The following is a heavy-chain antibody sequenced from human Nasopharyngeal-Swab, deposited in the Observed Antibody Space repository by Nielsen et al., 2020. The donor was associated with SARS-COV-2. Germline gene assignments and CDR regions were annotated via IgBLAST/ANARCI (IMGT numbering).Heavy chain of an antibody. D-gene: IGHD3-10*01. Sequence: WIRQPPGKGLEWVSGISWNSGSIGYADSVKGRFTISRDNAKNSLYLQMNSLRAEDTALYYCAKVLGPMVRGVIGYFDYWGQGTLGTVSS. J-gene: IGHJ4*02. CDR2: ISWNSGSI. CDR3: AKVLGPMVRGVIGYFDY. V-gene: IGHV3-9*01.